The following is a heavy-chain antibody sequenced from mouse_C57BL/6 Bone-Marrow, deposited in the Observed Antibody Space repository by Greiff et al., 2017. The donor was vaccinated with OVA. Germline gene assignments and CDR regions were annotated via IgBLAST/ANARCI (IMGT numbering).Heavy chain of an antibody. Sequence: EVKLVESGGGLVQPGGSMKLSCVASGFTFSNYWMNWVRQSPEKGLEWVAQIRLKSDNYATHYAESVKGRFTISRDDSKSSVYLQMNNLRAEDTGIYYGTGRVWSYPEDYWGQGTTLTVSS. D-gene: IGHD2-10*02. V-gene: IGHV6-3*01. CDR1: GFTFSNYW. CDR3: TGRVWSYPEDY. J-gene: IGHJ2*01. CDR2: IRLKSDNYAT.